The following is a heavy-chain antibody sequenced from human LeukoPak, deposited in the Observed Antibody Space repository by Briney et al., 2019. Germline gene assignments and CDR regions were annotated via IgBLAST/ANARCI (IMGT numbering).Heavy chain of an antibody. J-gene: IGHJ4*02. D-gene: IGHD6-19*01. CDR3: AKVGHSGWYEFDY. Sequence: QTGGSLRLSCTTSGFIFSNYAVNWVRQAPGKGLEWVAIISGGGETTYYGDSVKGRFTISRDNSKNTLYLQMNGLRVEDTAVYYCAKVGHSGWYEFDYWGQGTLVTVSS. CDR2: ISGGGETT. CDR1: GFIFSNYA. V-gene: IGHV3-23*02.